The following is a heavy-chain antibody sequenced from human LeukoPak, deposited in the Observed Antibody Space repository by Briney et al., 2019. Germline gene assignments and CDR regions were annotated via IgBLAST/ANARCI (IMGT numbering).Heavy chain of an antibody. D-gene: IGHD5-18*01. CDR3: ASSYGYYYYYYGMDV. CDR2: INHSGST. V-gene: IGHV4-34*01. CDR1: GGPFSGYY. J-gene: IGHJ6*02. Sequence: SETLSLTCAVYGGPFSGYYWSWIRQPPGKGLEWIGEINHSGSTNYNPSLKSRVTISVDTSKNQFSLKLSSVTAADTAVYYCASSYGYYYYYYGMDVWGQGTTVTVSS.